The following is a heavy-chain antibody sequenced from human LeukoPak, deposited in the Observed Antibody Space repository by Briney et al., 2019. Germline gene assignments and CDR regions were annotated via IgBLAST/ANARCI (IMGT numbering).Heavy chain of an antibody. CDR3: ARSSGSGWYFGINSHFYYMDV. CDR1: GYTFTNYD. V-gene: IGHV1-8*03. CDR2: MNPNSGNT. D-gene: IGHD6-19*01. J-gene: IGHJ6*03. Sequence: ASVKASCKVSGYTFTNYDISWELHATGPGLEWMGWMNPNSGNTCYAQKFQCKIPTTRNTSISTAYMELSSLRSEDTALYYCARSSGSGWYFGINSHFYYMDVWGKGTTVTVSS.